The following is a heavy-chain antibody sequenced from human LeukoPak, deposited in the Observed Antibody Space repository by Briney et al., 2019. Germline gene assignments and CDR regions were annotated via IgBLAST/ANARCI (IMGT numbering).Heavy chain of an antibody. CDR1: GGSIDSSSYY. V-gene: IGHV4-39*07. Sequence: SETLSLTCTVSGGSIDSSSYYWGWVRQPPGKGLEWIGSIYYSGTTYYNPSLKSRVSILADTSKNHFSLKLSSVTAADTAVYYCARDSRDSTPFDYWGQGTLVTVSS. D-gene: IGHD2-15*01. CDR3: ARDSRDSTPFDY. CDR2: IYYSGTT. J-gene: IGHJ4*02.